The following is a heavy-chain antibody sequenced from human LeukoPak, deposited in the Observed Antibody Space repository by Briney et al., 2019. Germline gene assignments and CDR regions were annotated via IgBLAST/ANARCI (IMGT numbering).Heavy chain of an antibody. CDR3: ARGGAVPGTARNYYSGLDV. J-gene: IGHJ6*02. CDR2: ISAYNGDT. D-gene: IGHD6-19*01. Sequence: ASVKVSCKTSGHTFTSFGFSWVRQAPGQGLEWMGWISAYNGDTSYAQKLQGRVTMTTDTSTSTVYMELRSLRSDDTAVYYCARGGAVPGTARNYYSGLDVWGHGTTVTVSS. CDR1: GHTFTSFG. V-gene: IGHV1-18*01.